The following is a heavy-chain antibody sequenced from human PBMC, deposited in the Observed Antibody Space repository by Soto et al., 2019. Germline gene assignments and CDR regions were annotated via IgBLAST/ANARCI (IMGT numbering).Heavy chain of an antibody. Sequence: ASVKVSCKASGYTFTGYYMHWVRQAPGQGLEWMGWINPNSGGTNYAQKFQGRVTMTRDTSISTAYMELSRLRSDDTAVYYCARVEGYCSSTSCYGAAAGESLFDYWGQGTLVTVSS. D-gene: IGHD2-2*01. CDR1: GYTFTGYY. J-gene: IGHJ4*02. V-gene: IGHV1-2*02. CDR3: ARVEGYCSSTSCYGAAAGESLFDY. CDR2: INPNSGGT.